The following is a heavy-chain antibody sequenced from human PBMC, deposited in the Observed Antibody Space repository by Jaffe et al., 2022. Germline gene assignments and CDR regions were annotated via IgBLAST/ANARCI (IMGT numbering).Heavy chain of an antibody. CDR3: AKPRFYYGSGMDYYYMDV. D-gene: IGHD3-10*01. J-gene: IGHJ6*03. V-gene: IGHV3-23*01. Sequence: EVQLLESGGGLVQPGGSLRLSCAASGFTFSSYAMNWVRQAPGKGLEWVSVITASGAGTYSAQNVKGRFTISRDNSKNTVYLQMNSLRVEDTAIYYCAKPRFYYGSGMDYYYMDVWGNGTTVTVSS. CDR2: ITASGAGT. CDR1: GFTFSSYA.